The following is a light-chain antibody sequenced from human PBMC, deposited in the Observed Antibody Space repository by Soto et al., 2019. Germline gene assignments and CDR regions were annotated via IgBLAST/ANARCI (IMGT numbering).Light chain of an antibody. CDR1: QSVLYSSNNKTY. CDR3: QQYYSTPRT. J-gene: IGKJ1*01. Sequence: DIVMTQSPDSVTASLGERATINCKSSQSVLYSSNNKTYLAWYQQKPGQPPNLLIYWASTRESGVPDRFSGSGSGTNFTLTISSLLAEDVAVYFCQQYYSTPRTFGQGTRVEIK. V-gene: IGKV4-1*01. CDR2: WAS.